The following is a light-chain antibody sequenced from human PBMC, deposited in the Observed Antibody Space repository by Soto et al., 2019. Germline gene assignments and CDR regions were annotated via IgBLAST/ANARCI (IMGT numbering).Light chain of an antibody. CDR2: SNN. V-gene: IGLV1-44*01. CDR3: AAWDDSLNGVV. J-gene: IGLJ2*01. Sequence: QPVLTQPPSASGTPGQRVTISCSGSSSNFGTYTVNWYQQLPGTAPKLLIYSNNQRPSGVPDRFSGSKSGTSASLAISGLQSEDESDYYCAAWDDSLNGVVFGGGTKLTVL. CDR1: SSNFGTYT.